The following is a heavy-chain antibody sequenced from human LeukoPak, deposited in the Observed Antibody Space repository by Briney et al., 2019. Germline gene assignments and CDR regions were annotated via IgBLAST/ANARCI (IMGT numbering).Heavy chain of an antibody. Sequence: PSQTLSLTCGVSGGSITSTNWWSWFRRPPGQGLKWIGEVSLSGLTNYNPTLNSRVIMALDTSKNHLSLNLTSVTAADTAVYFCSRENGAFSPFGYWGQGTLVTVPS. CDR2: VSLSGLT. J-gene: IGHJ4*02. V-gene: IGHV4-4*02. CDR1: GGSITSTNW. D-gene: IGHD2-8*01. CDR3: SRENGAFSPFGY.